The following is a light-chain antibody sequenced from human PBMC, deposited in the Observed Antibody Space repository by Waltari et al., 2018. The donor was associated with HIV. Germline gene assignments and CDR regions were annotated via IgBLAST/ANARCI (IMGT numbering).Light chain of an antibody. CDR1: SSNIGSNY. CDR2: RNN. CDR3: ATRDDSLNAWV. J-gene: IGLJ3*02. Sequence: QSVLTQPPSASGTPGQRVTISCSGSSSNIGSNYVYWYQQLPGTASKLLIYRNNQRPSGVPDRFSGSKSGTSASLAISGLRSEDEADYYCATRDDSLNAWVFGGGTKVTVL. V-gene: IGLV1-47*01.